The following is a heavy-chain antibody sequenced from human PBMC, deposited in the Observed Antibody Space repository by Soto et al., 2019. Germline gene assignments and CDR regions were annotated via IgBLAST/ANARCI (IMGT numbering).Heavy chain of an antibody. CDR2: INHSGST. V-gene: IGHV4-34*01. CDR1: GGSFSGYY. CDR3: ARHVPTVTTGIDY. D-gene: IGHD4-17*01. J-gene: IGHJ4*02. Sequence: PSETLSLTCAVYGGSFSGYYWSWIRQPPGKGLEWIGEINHSGSTNYNPSLKSRVTISVDTSKNQFSLKASDTAMYYCARHVPTVTTGIDYWGQGTLVTVSS.